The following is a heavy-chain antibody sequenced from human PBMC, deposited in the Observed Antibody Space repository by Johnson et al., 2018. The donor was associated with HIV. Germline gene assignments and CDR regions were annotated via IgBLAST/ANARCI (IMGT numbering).Heavy chain of an antibody. CDR2: ISWNSGDI. Sequence: VQLVESGGGVVRPGGSLRLSCAASGFIFDDYGMHWVRQAPGKGLEWVSGISWNSGDIGYAASVKGRFTISRDNAKNSLYLQMNSLRAEDTAVYYCARARRAAAQRDAFDNWGQGTMVTVSS. J-gene: IGHJ3*02. D-gene: IGHD6-13*01. V-gene: IGHV3-20*04. CDR3: ARARRAAAQRDAFDN. CDR1: GFIFDDYG.